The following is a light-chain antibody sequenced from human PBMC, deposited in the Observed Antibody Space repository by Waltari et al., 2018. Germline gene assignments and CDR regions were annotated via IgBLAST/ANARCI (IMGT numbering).Light chain of an antibody. CDR2: DTS. CDR1: QSVTRT. Sequence: EIVLTQSPGTLSLSPGERATLSCRASQSVTRTLAWYQQQPGQAPRLLIYDTSTRATGIPDRVSGSGCGTDFSLTISRLEPEDFAVYYCQKYGTLPATFGQGTKVEIK. J-gene: IGKJ1*01. CDR3: QKYGTLPAT. V-gene: IGKV3-20*01.